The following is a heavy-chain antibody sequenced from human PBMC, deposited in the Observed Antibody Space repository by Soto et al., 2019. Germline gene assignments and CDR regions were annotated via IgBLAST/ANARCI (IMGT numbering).Heavy chain of an antibody. J-gene: IGHJ6*02. CDR2: IYYSGST. CDR3: ARASPVVTDV. V-gene: IGHV4-30-4*01. D-gene: IGHD5-18*01. Sequence: SETLSLTCTVSSGSISSGDYYWSWIRQPPGKGLGWIGYIYYSGSTYYNPSLKSRVTISVDTSKNQFSLKLSSVTAADTAVYYCARASPVVTDVWGQGTTVTVSS. CDR1: SGSISSGDYY.